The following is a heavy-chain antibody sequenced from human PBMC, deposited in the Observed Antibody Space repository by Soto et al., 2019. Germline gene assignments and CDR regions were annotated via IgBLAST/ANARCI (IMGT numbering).Heavy chain of an antibody. CDR1: GFILSDCA. CDR3: ARDLSWGSNWYYYMDV. Sequence: EVQLVESGGGLVQPGGSLRLSCATSGFILSDCAMNWVRQAPGKGLEWVSYISSSSSVIDYADSVKGRFTVSRDNDRKSPYLQMNSLRAADTAVYYCARDLSWGSNWYYYMDVWGKGTTVTVSS. D-gene: IGHD7-27*01. J-gene: IGHJ6*03. V-gene: IGHV3-48*01. CDR2: ISSSSSVI.